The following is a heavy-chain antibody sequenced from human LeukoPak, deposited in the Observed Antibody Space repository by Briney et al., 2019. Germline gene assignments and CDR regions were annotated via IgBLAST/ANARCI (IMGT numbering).Heavy chain of an antibody. CDR2: IKQDGSEK. CDR1: GFTFSSYW. V-gene: IGHV3-7*04. CDR3: ARGDNYYYYGMDV. J-gene: IGHJ6*02. Sequence: GGSLRLSCAASGFTFSSYWMSWVRQAPGKGLEWVANIKQDGSEKYYVDSVKGRFTTSRDNAKNSLYLQMNSLGAEDTAVYYCARGDNYYYYGMDVWGQGTTVTVSS.